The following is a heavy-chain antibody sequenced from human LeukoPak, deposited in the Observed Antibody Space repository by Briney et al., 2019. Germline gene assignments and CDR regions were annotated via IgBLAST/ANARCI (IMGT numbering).Heavy chain of an antibody. J-gene: IGHJ4*02. V-gene: IGHV3-7*01. CDR2: IKQDGSEK. Sequence: GGSLRLSCAASGFTFSSYWMSWVRQAPGKGLEWVANIKQDGSEKYYVDSVKGRFTISRGNAKNSLYLQMNSLRAEDTAVYYCARAVSSGYDPFDYWGQGTLVTVSS. D-gene: IGHD3-22*01. CDR3: ARAVSSGYDPFDY. CDR1: GFTFSSYW.